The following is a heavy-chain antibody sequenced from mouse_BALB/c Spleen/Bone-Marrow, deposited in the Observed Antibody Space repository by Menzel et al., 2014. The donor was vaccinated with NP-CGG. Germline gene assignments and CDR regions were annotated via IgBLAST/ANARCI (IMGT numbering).Heavy chain of an antibody. Sequence: LQQSGSELVRPGASVKLSCKASGYTFTSYWMHWVKPRPGQGLEWIGNIYPGTGSTNYDEKFKSKATLTVDTSSXTAYMQLSSLTSEDSAVYYCARWLLLDYWGQGTTLTVSS. CDR2: IYPGTGST. CDR3: ARWLLLDY. CDR1: GYTFTSYW. D-gene: IGHD2-3*01. J-gene: IGHJ2*01. V-gene: IGHV1S22*01.